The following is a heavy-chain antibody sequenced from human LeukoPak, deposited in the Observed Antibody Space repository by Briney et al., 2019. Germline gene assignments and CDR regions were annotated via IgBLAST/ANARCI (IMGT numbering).Heavy chain of an antibody. CDR2: ISWNSGSI. V-gene: IGHV3-9*01. CDR3: AKDSSRYYYYGMDV. Sequence: GRSLRLSCAASGFTFDDYAMHWVRQAPGKGLEWVSGISWNSGSIGYADSVKGRFTISRDNAKNSLYLQMNSLRAEGTALYYCAKDSSRYYYYGMDVWGQGTTVTVSS. J-gene: IGHJ6*02. CDR1: GFTFDDYA. D-gene: IGHD2-2*01.